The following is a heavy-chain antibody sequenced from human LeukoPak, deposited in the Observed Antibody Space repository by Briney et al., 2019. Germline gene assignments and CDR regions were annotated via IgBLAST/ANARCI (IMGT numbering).Heavy chain of an antibody. J-gene: IGHJ4*02. Sequence: GESLKISCKGSGYSFTSYWISWARQMPGKGLEWMGRIDPSGSYTNYSPSFQGHVTISADKSISTAYLQWSSLKASDTAMYYCARRSRVYYDYVWGSFSDWGQGTLVTVSP. CDR2: IDPSGSYT. V-gene: IGHV5-10-1*01. CDR3: ARRSRVYYDYVWGSFSD. D-gene: IGHD3-16*01. CDR1: GYSFTSYW.